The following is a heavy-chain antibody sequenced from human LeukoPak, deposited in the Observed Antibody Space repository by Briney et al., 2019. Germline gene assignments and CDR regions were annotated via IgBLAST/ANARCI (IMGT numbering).Heavy chain of an antibody. Sequence: GSLRLSCGGSGFTFSRYAMTWVRQAPGQGLEWVAIISGSGADTHYAGSVKGRFTVSRDNSKNTVYLQMNSLRVEDTALYYCTLRTDYWGQGTRVTVSS. CDR1: GFTFSRYA. CDR3: TLRTDY. V-gene: IGHV3-23*01. J-gene: IGHJ4*02. CDR2: ISGSGADT.